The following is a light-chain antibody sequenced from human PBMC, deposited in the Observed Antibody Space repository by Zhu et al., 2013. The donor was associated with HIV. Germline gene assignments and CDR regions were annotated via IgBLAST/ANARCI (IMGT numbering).Light chain of an antibody. J-gene: IGKJ3*01. Sequence: DIQMTQSPSSLSASIGDRVTITCRASQSISSYLNWYQQKPGKAPKVLIYAASSLQSGVPSRFSGSGSGTDFTLTISSVQLEDFATYYCQQSYSIPFTFGPGTKVEIK. CDR1: QSISSY. CDR2: AAS. CDR3: QQSYSIPFT. V-gene: IGKV1-39*01.